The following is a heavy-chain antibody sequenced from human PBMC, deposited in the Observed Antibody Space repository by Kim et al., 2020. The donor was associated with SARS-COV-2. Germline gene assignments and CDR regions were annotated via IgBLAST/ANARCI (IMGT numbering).Heavy chain of an antibody. J-gene: IGHJ6*02. CDR2: ISYDGSNK. CDR1: GFTFSSYG. CDR3: AKDSPFLRYYYYGMDV. Sequence: GGSLRLSCAASGFTFSSYGMHWVRQAPGKGLEWVAVISYDGSNKYYADSVKGRFTISRDNSKNTLYLQMNSLRAEDTAVYYCAKDSPFLRYYYYGMDVWGQGAKVTVSS. V-gene: IGHV3-30*18.